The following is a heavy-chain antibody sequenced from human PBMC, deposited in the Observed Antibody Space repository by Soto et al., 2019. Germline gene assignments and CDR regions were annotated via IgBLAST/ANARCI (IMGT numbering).Heavy chain of an antibody. CDR1: GFTVYSAW. J-gene: IGHJ4*02. CDR3: TTLHSYGLDY. Sequence: GGSLRLSCAASGFTVYSAWMTWVRQAPGKGLEWVGHIKSKSDGGTPDYAATVKGRFHISRDDSKNTLYVQMNSLKTEDTAVYYCTTLHSYGLDYWGQGALVTVSS. CDR2: IKSKSDGGTP. D-gene: IGHD5-18*01. V-gene: IGHV3-15*01.